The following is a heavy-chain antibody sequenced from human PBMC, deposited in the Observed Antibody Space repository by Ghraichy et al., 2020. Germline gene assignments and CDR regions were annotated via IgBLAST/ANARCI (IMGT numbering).Heavy chain of an antibody. Sequence: GGSLRLSCEGSGFSFSDYSMIWVRLTPRKALEWVSYITGSSITIFYTDSVKGRFTISRDNAKNSLYLQMNSLRAEDTAVYYCARTYPGPAAWGQGTLVTVSS. D-gene: IGHD6-25*01. CDR3: ARTYPGPAA. CDR2: ITGSSITI. V-gene: IGHV3-48*01. CDR1: GFSFSDYS. J-gene: IGHJ5*02.